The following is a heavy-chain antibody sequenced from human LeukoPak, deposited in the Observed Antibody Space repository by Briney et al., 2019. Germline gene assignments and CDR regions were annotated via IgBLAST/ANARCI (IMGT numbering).Heavy chain of an antibody. CDR1: GGSISSYY. Sequence: PSETLSLTCTVPGGSISSYYWSWIRQPAGKGLEWIGRIYTSGGTNYNPSLKSRVTISLDESKNQFSLKLSSVTAADTAVYNCARDGPSDFFDYWGQGTLVTVSS. V-gene: IGHV4-4*07. J-gene: IGHJ4*02. D-gene: IGHD3-3*01. CDR2: IYTSGGT. CDR3: ARDGPSDFFDY.